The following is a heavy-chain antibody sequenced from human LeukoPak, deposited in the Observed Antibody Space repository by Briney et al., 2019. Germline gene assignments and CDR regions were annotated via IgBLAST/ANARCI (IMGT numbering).Heavy chain of an antibody. Sequence: SETLSLTCAVYGGSFSGYYWSWIRQPPGKGLEWIGETNHSGSTNYNPSLKSRVTISVDTSKNQFSLKLSSVTAADTAVYYCASESSATRFDPWGQGTLVTVSS. CDR2: TNHSGST. J-gene: IGHJ5*02. CDR1: GGSFSGYY. V-gene: IGHV4-34*01. CDR3: ASESSATRFDP. D-gene: IGHD6-25*01.